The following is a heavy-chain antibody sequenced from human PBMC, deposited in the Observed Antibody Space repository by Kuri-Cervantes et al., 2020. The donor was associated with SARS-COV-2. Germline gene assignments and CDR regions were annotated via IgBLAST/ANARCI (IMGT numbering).Heavy chain of an antibody. CDR2: ISGGST. D-gene: IGHD2-8*01. CDR1: GFTVSSNE. Sequence: LSLTCAASGFTVSSNEMSWVRQAPGKGLEWVSSISGGSTYYADSRKGRFTISRDNAKNSLYLQMNSLRAEDTAVYYCARDAIVLMVYAIKEDAFDIWGQGTMVTVSS. CDR3: ARDAIVLMVYAIKEDAFDI. J-gene: IGHJ3*02. V-gene: IGHV3-38-3*01.